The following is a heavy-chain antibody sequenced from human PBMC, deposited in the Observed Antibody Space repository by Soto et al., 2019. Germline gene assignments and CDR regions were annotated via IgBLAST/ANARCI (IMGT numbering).Heavy chain of an antibody. V-gene: IGHV1-69*12. CDR3: ARGGARSRYGMDV. Sequence: QVQLVQSGAEVKKPGSSVKVSCKASGGTFSSSAISWVRQAPGQGLEWMGGIIPIFGTANYVQKFQGRVTITAGEPTSTAYMEGSSLRSEDTAVYYCARGGARSRYGMDVWGQGTTVTVSS. J-gene: IGHJ6*02. CDR2: IIPIFGTA. CDR1: GGTFSSSA.